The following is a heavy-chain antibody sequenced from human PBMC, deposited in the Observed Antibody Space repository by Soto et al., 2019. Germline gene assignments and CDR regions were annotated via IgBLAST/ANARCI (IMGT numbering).Heavy chain of an antibody. D-gene: IGHD5-12*01. CDR3: AKDRSGYELFDY. V-gene: IGHV3-23*01. CDR2: ISGSGGST. Sequence: GGSLRLSFAASGFTFSSYAMSWVRQAPGKGLEWVSAISGSGGSTYYADSVKGRFTISRDNSKNTLYLQMNSLRAEDTAVYYCAKDRSGYELFDYWGQGTLVTVSS. J-gene: IGHJ4*02. CDR1: GFTFSSYA.